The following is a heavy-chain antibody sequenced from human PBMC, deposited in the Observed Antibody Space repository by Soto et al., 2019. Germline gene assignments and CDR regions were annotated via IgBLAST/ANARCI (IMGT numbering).Heavy chain of an antibody. Sequence: KPSETLSLTCTVSGGSISSYYWSWIRQPAGKGLEWIGRIHTSGSTNYNPSLKSRVTMSVDTSKNQFSLKLSSVTAADTAVYYCAREGYCSSTSCYTGYFDLWGRGTLVTVSS. CDR3: AREGYCSSTSCYTGYFDL. J-gene: IGHJ2*01. CDR2: IHTSGST. CDR1: GGSISSYY. D-gene: IGHD2-2*02. V-gene: IGHV4-4*07.